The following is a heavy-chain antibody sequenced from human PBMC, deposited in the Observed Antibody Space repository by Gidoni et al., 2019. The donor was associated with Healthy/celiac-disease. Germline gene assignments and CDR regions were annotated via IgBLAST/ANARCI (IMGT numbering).Heavy chain of an antibody. J-gene: IGHJ4*02. Sequence: EVQLVESGGGLVQPGRSLRLSCAASGFTFGDYAMHWVRQAPGKGLGWVSGISWNSGSIGYADSVKGRFTISRDNAKNSLYLQMNSLRAEDTALYYCAKDRSSSWPFRFDYWGQGTLVTVSS. CDR1: GFTFGDYA. CDR3: AKDRSSSWPFRFDY. D-gene: IGHD6-13*01. CDR2: ISWNSGSI. V-gene: IGHV3-9*01.